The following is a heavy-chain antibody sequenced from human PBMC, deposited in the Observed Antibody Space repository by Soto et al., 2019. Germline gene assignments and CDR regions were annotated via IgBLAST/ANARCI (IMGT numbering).Heavy chain of an antibody. CDR2: ISAYNGNT. J-gene: IGHJ6*02. V-gene: IGHV1-18*01. D-gene: IGHD2-21*01. CDR3: ARALGTVVVLTPDTLES. CDR1: GYTFTSYG. Sequence: ASVKVSCKASGYTFTSYGISWVRQAPGQGLEWMGWISAYNGNTNYAQKLQGRVTMTTDTSTSTAYMELRSLRSDDTAVYYCARALGTVVVLTPDTLESRGQRTAVTVSS.